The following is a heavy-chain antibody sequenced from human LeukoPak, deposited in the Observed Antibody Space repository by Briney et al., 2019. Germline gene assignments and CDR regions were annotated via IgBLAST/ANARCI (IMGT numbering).Heavy chain of an antibody. D-gene: IGHD1-26*01. CDR2: INPSGGST. V-gene: IGHV1-46*01. Sequence: GASVKVSCKASGYTFTSYYMHWVRQAPGQGLEWMGTINPSGGSTSYAQKFQGRVTMTRDTSTSTVYMELSSLRSEDTAVYYCAREGGLIVGAKRRAFDIWGQGTMVTVSS. J-gene: IGHJ3*02. CDR1: GYTFTSYY. CDR3: AREGGLIVGAKRRAFDI.